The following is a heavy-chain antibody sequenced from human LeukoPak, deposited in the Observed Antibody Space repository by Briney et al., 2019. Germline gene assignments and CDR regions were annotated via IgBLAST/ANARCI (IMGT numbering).Heavy chain of an antibody. CDR1: GGSISSYY. CDR2: IYYSGST. V-gene: IGHV4-59*08. D-gene: IGHD3-10*01. Sequence: SETLSLTCTVSGGSISSYYWSWIRQPPGKGLEWIGYIYYSGSTNYNPSLKSRVTISVDTSKNQFSPKLSSVTAADTAVYYCATGTLAIEAFDIWGQGTMVTVSS. J-gene: IGHJ3*02. CDR3: ATGTLAIEAFDI.